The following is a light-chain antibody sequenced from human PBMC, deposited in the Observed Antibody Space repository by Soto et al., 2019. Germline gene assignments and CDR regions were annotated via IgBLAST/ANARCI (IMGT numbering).Light chain of an antibody. J-gene: IGKJ1*01. Sequence: DIVMTQSPLSLPVTPGEPASFSCMSSQSLLHSNGYNYLDWYLQKPGQSPQLLICLGSNQASGVPDRFSGGGSGTDFTLKISRVEAEDVGVYYCMQALQTPPAFGQGTRVDIK. V-gene: IGKV2-28*01. CDR1: QSLLHSNGYNY. CDR3: MQALQTPPA. CDR2: LGS.